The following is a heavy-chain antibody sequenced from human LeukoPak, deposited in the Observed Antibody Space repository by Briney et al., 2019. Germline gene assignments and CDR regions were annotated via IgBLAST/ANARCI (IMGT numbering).Heavy chain of an antibody. CDR2: ISGNGGST. Sequence: PGGSLRLSCAASGFTFSDYAMHWVRQAPGKGLEYVSAISGNGGSTYYANSVKGRFTISRDNSKNTLYLQMGSLRAEDMAVYYCARDPDSSGWYSYYFDYWGQGILVTVSS. CDR3: ARDPDSSGWYSYYFDY. J-gene: IGHJ4*02. V-gene: IGHV3-64*01. CDR1: GFTFSDYA. D-gene: IGHD6-19*01.